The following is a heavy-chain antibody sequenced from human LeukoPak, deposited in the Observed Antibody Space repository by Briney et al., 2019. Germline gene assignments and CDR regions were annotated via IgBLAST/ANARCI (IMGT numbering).Heavy chain of an antibody. Sequence: GGSLRLSCAASGLTFDDYAMHWVRQAPGKGLEWVSLISGDGGNTYYADSVKGRFTISRDNSKNSLYLQMNSLRTEDTALYYCAKDKRYSGYDPFDYWGQGTLVTVSS. CDR2: ISGDGGNT. V-gene: IGHV3-43*02. CDR1: GLTFDDYA. J-gene: IGHJ4*02. CDR3: AKDKRYSGYDPFDY. D-gene: IGHD5-12*01.